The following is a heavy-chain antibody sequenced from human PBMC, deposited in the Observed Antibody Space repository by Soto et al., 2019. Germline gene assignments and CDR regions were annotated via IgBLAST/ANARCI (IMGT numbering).Heavy chain of an antibody. Sequence: PGGSLRLSCTASGFTFGDYAMIWFLQAPGKGLEWVGFIRSKAYGGTTEYAASVKGRFTISRDDSKSIAYLQMNSLKTEDTAVYYCTRWAPSYYYDSSGKHYFDYWGQGTLVTVSS. CDR2: IRSKAYGGTT. CDR3: TRWAPSYYYDSSGKHYFDY. D-gene: IGHD3-22*01. V-gene: IGHV3-49*03. J-gene: IGHJ4*02. CDR1: GFTFGDYA.